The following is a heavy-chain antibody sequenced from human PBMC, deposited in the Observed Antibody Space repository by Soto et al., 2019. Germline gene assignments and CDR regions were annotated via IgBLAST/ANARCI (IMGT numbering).Heavy chain of an antibody. J-gene: IGHJ4*02. D-gene: IGHD3-9*01. V-gene: IGHV3-53*01. Sequence: GSLRLSCAASGFTVSSNYMSWVRQAPGKGLEWVSVIYSGVSTYYADSVKGRFTISRDNSKNTLYLQMNSLRAEDTAVYYCARDSRLVTKETRVGYFDYWGQGTLVTVSS. CDR2: IYSGVST. CDR1: GFTVSSNY. CDR3: ARDSRLVTKETRVGYFDY.